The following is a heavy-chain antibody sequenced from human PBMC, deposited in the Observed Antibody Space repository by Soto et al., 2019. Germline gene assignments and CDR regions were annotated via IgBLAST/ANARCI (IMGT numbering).Heavy chain of an antibody. D-gene: IGHD6-13*01. J-gene: IGHJ3*02. CDR3: ARGNSSSWYIAFDI. Sequence: QVQLVQSGAEVKKPGSSVKVSCKASGGTFSSYTISWVRQAPGQGLEWMGRIIPILGIANYAQKFQGRVTITADKSTSTAYLELSSLRSEDTAVNYCARGNSSSWYIAFDIWGQGTMVTVSS. V-gene: IGHV1-69*02. CDR2: IIPILGIA. CDR1: GGTFSSYT.